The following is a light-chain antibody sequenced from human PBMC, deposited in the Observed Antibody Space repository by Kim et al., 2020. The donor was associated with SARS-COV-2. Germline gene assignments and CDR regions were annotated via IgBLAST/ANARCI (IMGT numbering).Light chain of an antibody. Sequence: EIVLTQSPGTLSLSPREKATLSCRASQSVSTGYLDWYQQKPGQAPRLLIYGASSRATGIPDRFSGSGSGTDFTLTISRLEPEDFAVYYCQHYDRSTATFGGGTKVDIK. J-gene: IGKJ4*01. V-gene: IGKV3-20*01. CDR3: QHYDRSTAT. CDR1: QSVSTGY. CDR2: GAS.